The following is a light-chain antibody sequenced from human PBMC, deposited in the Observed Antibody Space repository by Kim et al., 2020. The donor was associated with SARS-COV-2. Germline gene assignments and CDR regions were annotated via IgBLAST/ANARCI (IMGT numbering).Light chain of an antibody. CDR3: QQYGTLPYT. Sequence: PGQRSTLSCSASHSVASRYLAWYQLNPGQAPRLLIFGASSWAAGVPDRFTGSGSGTDFTLTISSLEPEDFAMYYCQQYGTLPYTFGQGTKVEI. V-gene: IGKV3-20*01. CDR2: GAS. J-gene: IGKJ2*01. CDR1: HSVASRY.